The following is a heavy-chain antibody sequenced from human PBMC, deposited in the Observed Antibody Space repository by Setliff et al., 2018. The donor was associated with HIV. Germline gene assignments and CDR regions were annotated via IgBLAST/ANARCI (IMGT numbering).Heavy chain of an antibody. D-gene: IGHD3-22*01. J-gene: IGHJ4*02. Sequence: TSETLSLTCAVYGGSFSDNYWSWIRRSPGKGLEWVGEINHSGRTKYSPSLRSRVSISVDTSKTQFSLKLNSVTAADTAVYYCARDVLDLVISVYGFWGQGIPVTVSS. V-gene: IGHV4-34*01. CDR2: INHSGRT. CDR3: ARDVLDLVISVYGF. CDR1: GGSFSDNY.